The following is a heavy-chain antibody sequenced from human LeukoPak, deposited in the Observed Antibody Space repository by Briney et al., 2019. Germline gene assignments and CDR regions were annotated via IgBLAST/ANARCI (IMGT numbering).Heavy chain of an antibody. CDR1: GFTFSSYW. Sequence: GGSLRLSCAASGFTFSSYWMSWVRQAPGKGLEWVANMNQDGSEKYYVDSMKGRFTISRDNAKNSLYLQMNSLRVEDTAVYYCARDLYDYFLDYWGQGTVVTVSS. CDR3: ARDLYDYFLDY. D-gene: IGHD3-3*01. J-gene: IGHJ4*02. V-gene: IGHV3-7*01. CDR2: MNQDGSEK.